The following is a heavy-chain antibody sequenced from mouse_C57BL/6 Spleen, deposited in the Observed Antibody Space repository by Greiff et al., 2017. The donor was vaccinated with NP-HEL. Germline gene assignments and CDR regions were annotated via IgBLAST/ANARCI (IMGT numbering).Heavy chain of an antibody. CDR1: GYTFTSYW. D-gene: IGHD4-1*01. J-gene: IGHJ3*01. CDR3: ARERLTGSRGFAY. Sequence: QVQLQQPGAELVKPGASVKLSCKASGYTFTSYWMQWVKQRPGQGLEWIGEIDPSDRYTNYNQKFKGKATLTVDTSSSTAYMQLSSLTSEDSAVYYCARERLTGSRGFAYWGQGTLVTVSA. CDR2: IDPSDRYT. V-gene: IGHV1-50*01.